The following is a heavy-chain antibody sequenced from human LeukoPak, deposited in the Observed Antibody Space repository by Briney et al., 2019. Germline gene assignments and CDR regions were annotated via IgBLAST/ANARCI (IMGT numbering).Heavy chain of an antibody. CDR2: ISGSGGST. Sequence: PSGGSLRLSCAASGFTFSSYAMSWVRQAPGKGLEWVSAISGSGGSTYYADSVRGRFTISRDNSKNTLYLQMSSLRAEDTAVYYCATDRGWRTSGYYLYYFEYWGQGTLVTYSS. CDR1: GFTFSSYA. CDR3: ATDRGWRTSGYYLYYFEY. D-gene: IGHD3-3*01. J-gene: IGHJ4*02. V-gene: IGHV3-23*01.